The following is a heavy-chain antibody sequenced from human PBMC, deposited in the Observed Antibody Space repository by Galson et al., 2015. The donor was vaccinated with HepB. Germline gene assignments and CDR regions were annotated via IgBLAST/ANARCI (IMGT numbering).Heavy chain of an antibody. CDR3: ARPDAPSGAGGAVDI. CDR1: GYSFTSYW. CDR2: IDPSDSYT. D-gene: IGHD2-8*01. V-gene: IGHV5-10-1*01. J-gene: IGHJ3*02. Sequence: QSGAEVKKPGESLRISCKGSGYSFTSYWISWVRQMPGKGLEWMGRIDPSDSYTNYSPSFQGHVTISADKSISTAYLQWSSLKASDTVMYYCARPDAPSGAGGAVDIWGQGTMVTVSS.